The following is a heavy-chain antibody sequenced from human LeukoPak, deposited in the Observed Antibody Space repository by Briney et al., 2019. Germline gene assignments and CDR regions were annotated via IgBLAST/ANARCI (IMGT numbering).Heavy chain of an antibody. Sequence: SVKVSCKASGGTFSSYTISWVRQAPGQGLEWMGRIIPILGIANYAQKSQGRVTITADKSTSTAYMELSSLRSEDTAVYYCARAPGISQAADYWGQGTLVTVSS. CDR2: IIPILGIA. CDR3: ARAPGISQAADY. D-gene: IGHD2-15*01. V-gene: IGHV1-69*02. J-gene: IGHJ4*02. CDR1: GGTFSSYT.